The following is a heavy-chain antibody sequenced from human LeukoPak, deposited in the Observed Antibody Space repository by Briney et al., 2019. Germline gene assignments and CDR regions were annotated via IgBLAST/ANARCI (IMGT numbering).Heavy chain of an antibody. CDR1: GYTFTGYY. J-gene: IGHJ4*02. V-gene: IGHV1-2*02. Sequence: ASVKVSCKASGYTFTGYYMHWVRQAPGQGLEWMGWINPNSGGTNYAQKFQGRVTMTRDTSTSTVYMELSSLRSEDTAVYYCARDAYYDSSGYCDYWGQGTLVTVSS. CDR2: INPNSGGT. D-gene: IGHD3-22*01. CDR3: ARDAYYDSSGYCDY.